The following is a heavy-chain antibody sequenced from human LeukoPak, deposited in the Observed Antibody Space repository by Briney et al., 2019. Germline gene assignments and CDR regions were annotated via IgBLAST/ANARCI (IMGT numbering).Heavy chain of an antibody. CDR1: GGSISSGSYY. CDR2: IYTSGST. J-gene: IGHJ4*02. Sequence: SSQTLSLTCTVSGGSISSGSYYWSWIRQPAGKGLEWIGRIYTSGSTNYNPSLKSRVTISVDTSKNQFSLKLSSVTAAGTAVYYCAREPIDYGDYSEGFYFDYWGQGTLVTVSS. D-gene: IGHD4-17*01. CDR3: AREPIDYGDYSEGFYFDY. V-gene: IGHV4-61*02.